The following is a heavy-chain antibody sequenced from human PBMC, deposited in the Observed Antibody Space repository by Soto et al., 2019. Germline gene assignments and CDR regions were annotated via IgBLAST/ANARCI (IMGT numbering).Heavy chain of an antibody. J-gene: IGHJ4*02. CDR1: GGSISSGDYY. D-gene: IGHD2-15*01. V-gene: IGHV4-30-4*01. Sequence: QVQLQESGPGLVKPSQTLSLTCTVSGGSISSGDYYWSWIRQPPGKGLEWIGYIYYSGSTYYNVSLKRRVTISVDTSKNQFSLKLNSVTAADTAVYYCARNRWRGYCSGGSCYAEREYYFDYWGQGILVTVSS. CDR2: IYYSGST. CDR3: ARNRWRGYCSGGSCYAEREYYFDY.